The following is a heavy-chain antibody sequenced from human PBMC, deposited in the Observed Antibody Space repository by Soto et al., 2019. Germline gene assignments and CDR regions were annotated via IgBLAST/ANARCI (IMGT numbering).Heavy chain of an antibody. CDR3: ARDWCKDIVVVPAAPGWFDP. J-gene: IGHJ5*02. CDR2: LYCSGST. Sequence: QVQLQESGPGLVKPSQTLSLTCTVSGGSISSCDYYWSWIRQPTGQGLDWIGYLYCSGSTHSNPSLKGRVTISVDTSKTQFSLKLSAVTAADTAVYYGARDWCKDIVVVPAAPGWFDPGGQGTLVTVSS. D-gene: IGHD2-2*01. CDR1: GGSISSCDYY. V-gene: IGHV4-30-4*01.